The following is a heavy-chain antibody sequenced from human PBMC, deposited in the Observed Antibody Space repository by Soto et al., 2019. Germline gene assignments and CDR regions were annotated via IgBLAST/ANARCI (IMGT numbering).Heavy chain of an antibody. V-gene: IGHV3-43*01. Sequence: GGSLRLSCAASGFTFDDYTMHWVRQAPGKGLEWVSLISWDGGSTYYADSVKGRFTISRDNSKNSLYLQMNSLRTEDTALYYCAKDYCSSTSCYTTPPEHYGMDVWGQGTTVTVSS. CDR1: GFTFDDYT. CDR3: AKDYCSSTSCYTTPPEHYGMDV. CDR2: ISWDGGST. J-gene: IGHJ6*02. D-gene: IGHD2-2*01.